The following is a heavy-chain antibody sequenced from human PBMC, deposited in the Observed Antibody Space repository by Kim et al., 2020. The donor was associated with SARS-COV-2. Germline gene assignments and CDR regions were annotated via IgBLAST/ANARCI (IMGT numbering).Heavy chain of an antibody. V-gene: IGHV4-34*01. CDR1: GGSFSGYY. D-gene: IGHD1-1*01. CDR3: ARTPRLHGTYYFDY. J-gene: IGHJ4*02. Sequence: SETLSLTCAVYGGSFSGYYWSWIRQPPGKGLEWIGEINHSGSTNYNPSLKSRVTISVDTSKNQFSLKLSSVTAADTAVYYCARTPRLHGTYYFDYWGQGTLVTVSS. CDR2: INHSGST.